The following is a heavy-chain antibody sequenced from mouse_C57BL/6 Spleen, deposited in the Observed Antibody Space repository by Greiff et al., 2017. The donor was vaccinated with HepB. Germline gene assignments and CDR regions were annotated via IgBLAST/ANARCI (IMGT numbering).Heavy chain of an antibody. V-gene: IGHV5-4*01. CDR1: GFTFSSYA. CDR2: ISDGGSYT. J-gene: IGHJ4*01. Sequence: EVQLVESGGGLVKPGGSLKLSCAASGFTFSSYAMSWVRQTPEKRLEWVATISDGGSYTYYPDNVKGRFTISRDNAKNNLYLQMSHLKSEDTAMYYCAISYAREAMDYWGQGTSVTVSS. CDR3: AISYAREAMDY. D-gene: IGHD6-2*01.